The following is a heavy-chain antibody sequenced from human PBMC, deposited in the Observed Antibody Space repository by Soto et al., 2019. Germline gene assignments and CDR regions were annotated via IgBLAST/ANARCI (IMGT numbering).Heavy chain of an antibody. Sequence: SETLSLTCTVSNGSLSSNYWSWIRQSPGRGLGWIGNIYYSGSTNYNPSLKCRVTMSVDTSKNLFTLKLSSVTAADTGVYFCARSFMVPVDFFDYWGQGTPVTVSS. CDR2: IYYSGST. D-gene: IGHD3-10*01. J-gene: IGHJ4*02. V-gene: IGHV4-59*01. CDR1: NGSLSSNY. CDR3: ARSFMVPVDFFDY.